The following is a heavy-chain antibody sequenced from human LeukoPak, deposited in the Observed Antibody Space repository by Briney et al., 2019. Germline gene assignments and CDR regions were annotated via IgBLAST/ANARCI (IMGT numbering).Heavy chain of an antibody. CDR2: ISSTSGST. CDR1: GFPFSSYA. CDR3: ASEDIVVVPAAIKRGPPNWFDP. V-gene: IGHV3-23*01. Sequence: GGSLRLSCAASGFPFSSYAMSWVRQAPEKGLQCVSAISSTSGSTFYADSVKGRFTISRDNAKNSLYLQMNSLRVEDTAVYYCASEDIVVVPAAIKRGPPNWFDPWGQGTLVTVSS. J-gene: IGHJ5*02. D-gene: IGHD2-2*01.